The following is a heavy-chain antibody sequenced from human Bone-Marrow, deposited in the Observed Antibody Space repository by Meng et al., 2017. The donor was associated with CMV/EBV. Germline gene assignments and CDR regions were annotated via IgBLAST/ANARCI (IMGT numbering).Heavy chain of an antibody. CDR3: ARDAGDYEYGMDV. Sequence: GESLKISCAASGFTFSSYAIHWVRQAPGKGLEWVAILSYDGSNKYYADSVKGRFTISRDNSKNTLYLQMNSLRAEDTALYYCARDAGDYEYGMDVWGQGTTVTGSS. V-gene: IGHV3-30-3*01. CDR1: GFTFSSYA. J-gene: IGHJ6*01. CDR2: LSYDGSNK.